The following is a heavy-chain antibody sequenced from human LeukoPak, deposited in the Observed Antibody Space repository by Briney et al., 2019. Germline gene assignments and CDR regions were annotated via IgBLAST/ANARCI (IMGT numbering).Heavy chain of an antibody. Sequence: SVKVSCKASGGTFSSYTISRVRQAPGQGLEWMGRIIPILGIANYAQKFQGRVTITADKSTSTAYMELSSLRSEDTAVYYCARARNPYGDFDYWGQGTLVTVSS. CDR2: IIPILGIA. CDR1: GGTFSSYT. V-gene: IGHV1-69*02. D-gene: IGHD4-17*01. CDR3: ARARNPYGDFDY. J-gene: IGHJ4*02.